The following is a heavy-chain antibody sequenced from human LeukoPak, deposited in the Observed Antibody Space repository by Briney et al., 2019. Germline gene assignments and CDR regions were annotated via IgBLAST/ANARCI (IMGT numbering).Heavy chain of an antibody. Sequence: PSQTLSLTCTVSGGSISSGGYYWSWIRQHPGKGLEWIGYIYYSGSTYYNPSLKSRVTISVDTSKNQFSLKLSSVTAADTAVYYCTTDYYDSSGSIVYYYYYYGMDVWGQGTTVTVSS. V-gene: IGHV4-31*03. D-gene: IGHD3-22*01. CDR2: IYYSGST. CDR1: GGSISSGGYY. J-gene: IGHJ6*02. CDR3: TTDYYDSSGSIVYYYYYYGMDV.